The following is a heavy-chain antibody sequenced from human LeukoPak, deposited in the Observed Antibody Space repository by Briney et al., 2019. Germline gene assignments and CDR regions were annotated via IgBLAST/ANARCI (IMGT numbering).Heavy chain of an antibody. CDR2: ISGSGDNT. J-gene: IGHJ4*02. D-gene: IGHD3-10*01. CDR1: GFTLSSYA. Sequence: GGSLRLSCAASGFTLSSYAMSWVRQAPGKGLEWVSGISGSGDNTYYADSVKGRFTISRDNSKFTLYLQMNSLRAEDTALYYCEKEQSTDRAWFGELLEWGQGNMVTVSS. V-gene: IGHV3-23*01. CDR3: EKEQSTDRAWFGELLE.